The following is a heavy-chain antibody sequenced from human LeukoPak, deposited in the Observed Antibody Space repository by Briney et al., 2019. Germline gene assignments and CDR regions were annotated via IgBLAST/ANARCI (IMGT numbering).Heavy chain of an antibody. CDR1: GGSISSYY. Sequence: PSETLSLTCTVSGGSISSYYWSWIRQPPGKGLEWIGYIYYSGSTNYNPSLKSRVTISVDTSKNQLSLKLSSVTAADTAVYYCARDHRYCSSTSCFYYFDYWGQGTLVTVSS. J-gene: IGHJ4*02. CDR3: ARDHRYCSSTSCFYYFDY. V-gene: IGHV4-59*01. CDR2: IYYSGST. D-gene: IGHD2-2*01.